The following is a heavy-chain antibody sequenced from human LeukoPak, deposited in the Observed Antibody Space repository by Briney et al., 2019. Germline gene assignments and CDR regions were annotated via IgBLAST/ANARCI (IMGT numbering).Heavy chain of an antibody. D-gene: IGHD3-10*01. J-gene: IGHJ4*02. CDR2: ISYDGSNK. V-gene: IGHV3-30*03. CDR1: GFTFSSYG. CDR3: AAPVGMLWFGELRGMYDY. Sequence: PGRSLRLSCAASGFTFSSYGMHWVRQAPGKGLEWVAVISYDGSNKYYADSVKGRFTISRDNSKNTLYLQMNCVRGEDTAVYYCAAPVGMLWFGELRGMYDYWGQGTLVTVSS.